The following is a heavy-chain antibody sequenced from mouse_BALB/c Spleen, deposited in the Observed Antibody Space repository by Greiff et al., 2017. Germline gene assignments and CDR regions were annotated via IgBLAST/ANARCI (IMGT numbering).Heavy chain of an antibody. Sequence: QVQLKESGPDLVAPSQSLSITCTVSGFSLTSYGVHWVRQPPGKGLEWLVVIWSDGSTTYNSALKSRLSISKDNSKSQVFLKMNSLQTDDTAMYYCARVYYYGSSRAMDYWGQGTSVTVSS. D-gene: IGHD1-1*01. J-gene: IGHJ4*01. CDR2: IWSDGST. V-gene: IGHV2-6-2*01. CDR1: GFSLTSYG. CDR3: ARVYYYGSSRAMDY.